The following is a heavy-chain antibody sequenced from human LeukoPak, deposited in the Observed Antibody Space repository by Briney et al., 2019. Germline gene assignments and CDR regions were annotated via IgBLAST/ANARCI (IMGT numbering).Heavy chain of an antibody. J-gene: IGHJ3*02. CDR2: ISWNSGSI. D-gene: IGHD1-26*01. CDR1: GFTFDDYA. Sequence: PGRSLRLSCAASGFTFDDYAMHWVRQAPGKGLEWVSGISWNSGSIGYADSVKGRFTISRDNAKNSLYLQMNSLRAEDMALYYCAKDESQGGPYSGSYYAFDIWGQGTMVTVSS. CDR3: AKDESQGGPYSGSYYAFDI. V-gene: IGHV3-9*03.